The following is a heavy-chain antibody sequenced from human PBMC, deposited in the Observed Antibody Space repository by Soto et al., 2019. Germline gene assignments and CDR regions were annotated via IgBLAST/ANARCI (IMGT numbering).Heavy chain of an antibody. CDR1: GGTLNSYT. CDR2: IIPVFGTT. D-gene: IGHD4-17*01. Sequence: QVQLVQSGAEVKKPGSSVRVSCKASGGTLNSYTISWVRQAPGQGLEWMGGIIPVFGTTDYAQKFQGRVTITADQSTATAYLDLFSLRSEYTAIYYCSISNSYGRGDFCGQGTLVTVSS. V-gene: IGHV1-69*01. CDR3: SISNSYGRGDF. J-gene: IGHJ4*02.